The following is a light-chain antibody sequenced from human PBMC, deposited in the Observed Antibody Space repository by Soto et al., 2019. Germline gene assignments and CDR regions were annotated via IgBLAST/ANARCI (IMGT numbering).Light chain of an antibody. Sequence: DIQMTQSPSSLSASVGDRVTITCRASQGILDYVAWFQQKPGKAHRLLIFAASTLHSGVPSRFSGSGAGTDFTLTISSLQPEDAATYYCQKYNTAPQTFGQGTTVEIK. J-gene: IGKJ1*01. CDR3: QKYNTAPQT. CDR2: AAS. V-gene: IGKV1-27*01. CDR1: QGILDY.